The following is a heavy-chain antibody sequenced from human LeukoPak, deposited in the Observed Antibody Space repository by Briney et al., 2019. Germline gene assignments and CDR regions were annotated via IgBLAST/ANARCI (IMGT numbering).Heavy chain of an antibody. CDR3: AREVPRYNYYYGMDV. V-gene: IGHV3-30-3*01. CDR2: ISYDGSNK. CDR1: GFTFSSYA. Sequence: GGSLRLSCAASGFTFSSYAMHWVRQAPGKGLEWVAVISYDGSNKYYADSVKGRFTISRDNSKNTLYLQMNSLRAEDTAVYYCAREVPRYNYYYGMDVWGQGTTVTVSS. J-gene: IGHJ6*02.